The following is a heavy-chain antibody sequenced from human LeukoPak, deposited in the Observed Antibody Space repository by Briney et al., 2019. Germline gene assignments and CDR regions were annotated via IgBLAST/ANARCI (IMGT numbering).Heavy chain of an antibody. CDR2: INPSGGST. V-gene: IGHV1-46*01. D-gene: IGHD1-26*01. CDR3: ARGSPNWVGATSHFDY. CDR1: GYTFTSYY. J-gene: IGHJ4*02. Sequence: ASVKVSCKASGYTFTSYYMHWVRQAPGQGLEWMGIINPSGGSTSYAQKFQGRVTTTRDTSTSTVYMELSSLRSEDTAVYYCARGSPNWVGATSHFDYWGQGTLVTVSS.